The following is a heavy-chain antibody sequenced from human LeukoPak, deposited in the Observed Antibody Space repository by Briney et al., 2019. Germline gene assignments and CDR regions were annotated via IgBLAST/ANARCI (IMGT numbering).Heavy chain of an antibody. Sequence: ASVKVSCKASGGTFSSYAISWVRQAPGQGLEWMGGIIPIFGTANYAQKFQGRVTITADTSTDTAYMELSSLRSEDTAVYYCATDGEGYNNWFDPWGQGTLVTVSS. D-gene: IGHD1-1*01. V-gene: IGHV1-69*06. CDR2: IIPIFGTA. J-gene: IGHJ5*02. CDR3: ATDGEGYNNWFDP. CDR1: GGTFSSYA.